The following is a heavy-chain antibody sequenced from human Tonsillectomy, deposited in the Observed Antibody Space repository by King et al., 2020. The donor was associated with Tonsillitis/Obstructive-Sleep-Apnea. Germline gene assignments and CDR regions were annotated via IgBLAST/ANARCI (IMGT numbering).Heavy chain of an antibody. J-gene: IGHJ1*01. D-gene: IGHD3-22*01. Sequence: VQLVESGGGLVQPGGSLRLSCAASGFTFSSYEMNWVRQAPGKGLEWVSYISSRGSTIYYADSVTGRFTISRDNAKNSLYLQMNSLRAEDTAVYYCASEYYYDSSGYYFEYFQHWGQGTLVTVSS. CDR2: ISSRGSTI. CDR3: ASEYYYDSSGYYFEYFQH. V-gene: IGHV3-48*03. CDR1: GFTFSSYE.